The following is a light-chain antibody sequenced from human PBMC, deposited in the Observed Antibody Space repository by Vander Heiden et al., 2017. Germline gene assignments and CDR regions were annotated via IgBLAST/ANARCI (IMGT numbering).Light chain of an antibody. V-gene: IGKV1-5*03. CDR1: QSISSW. Sequence: DIQMTQSPSTLSASVGDRVTITCRASQSISSWLAWYQQKPGKAPKLLIYKASSLESGVPSRFSGSGSGTEFTLTISILQPDDFATYYCQQDNSYSRTFGQGTKLEIK. CDR2: KAS. J-gene: IGKJ2*02. CDR3: QQDNSYSRT.